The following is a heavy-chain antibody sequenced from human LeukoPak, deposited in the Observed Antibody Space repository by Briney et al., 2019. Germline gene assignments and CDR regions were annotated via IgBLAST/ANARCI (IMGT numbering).Heavy chain of an antibody. V-gene: IGHV3-21*01. J-gene: IGHJ3*02. CDR1: GFTFSSYS. CDR2: ISSSSSYI. D-gene: IGHD3-3*01. Sequence: PGGSLRLSCAASGFTFSSYSMNWVRQAPGKGLEWVSSISSSSSYIYYADSVKGRFTISRDNAKNSLYLQMNSLRAEDTAVYYCARDREDYDFWSGYRTTHDAFDIWGQGTMVTVSS. CDR3: ARDREDYDFWSGYRTTHDAFDI.